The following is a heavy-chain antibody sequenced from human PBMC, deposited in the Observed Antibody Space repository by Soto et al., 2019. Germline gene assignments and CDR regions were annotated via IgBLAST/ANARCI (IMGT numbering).Heavy chain of an antibody. CDR3: AKDSVGSSWYGLRYYYYGMDV. CDR1: GFTFSSYG. CDR2: ISYDGSNK. J-gene: IGHJ6*02. Sequence: GGSLRLSCAASGFTFSSYGMHWVRQAPGKGLEWVAVISYDGSNKYYADSVKGRFTISRDNSKNTLYLQMNSLRAEDTAVYYCAKDSVGSSWYGLRYYYYGMDVWGQGTTVTVSS. V-gene: IGHV3-30*18. D-gene: IGHD6-13*01.